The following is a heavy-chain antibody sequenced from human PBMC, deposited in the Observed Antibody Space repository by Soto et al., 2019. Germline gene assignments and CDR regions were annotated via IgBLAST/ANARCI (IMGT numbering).Heavy chain of an antibody. CDR2: IIPIFGTA. J-gene: IGHJ6*02. CDR3: ARGYDLWSGDYTVTTYYYYYGMDV. D-gene: IGHD3-3*01. V-gene: IGHV1-69*01. CDR1: GGTFSSYA. Sequence: QVQLVQSGAEVKKPGSSVKVSCKASGGTFSSYAISWVRQAPGQGLEWMGGIIPIFGTANYAQKFQGRVTITADESTSTAYMELSSLRSDDTAVYYCARGYDLWSGDYTVTTYYYYYGMDVWGQGTTVTVSS.